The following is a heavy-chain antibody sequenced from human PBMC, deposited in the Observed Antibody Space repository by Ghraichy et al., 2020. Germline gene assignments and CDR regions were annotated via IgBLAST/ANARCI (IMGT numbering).Heavy chain of an antibody. J-gene: IGHJ4*02. CDR3: AKEAENYGDSVTDY. CDR2: ISGSGGST. D-gene: IGHD4-17*01. CDR1: GFTFSSYA. V-gene: IGHV3-23*01. Sequence: GGSLRLSCAASGFTFSSYAMSWVRQAPGKGLEWVSGISGSGGSTHYADSVKARFTISRDNSRNTLSLQMNNLRAEDTAVYFCAKEAENYGDSVTDYWGQGTLVTVSS.